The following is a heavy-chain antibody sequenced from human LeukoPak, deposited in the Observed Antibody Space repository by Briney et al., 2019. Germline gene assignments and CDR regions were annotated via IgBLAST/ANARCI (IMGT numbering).Heavy chain of an antibody. CDR3: ARDRYYDSSGYHISEYYFDY. V-gene: IGHV1-69*05. CDR1: GGTFSSYA. Sequence: ASVKVSCKASGGTFSSYAISWVRQAPGQGLEWMGGIIPIFGTANYAQKFQGRVTITTDESTSTAYMELSSLRSEDTAVYYCARDRYYDSSGYHISEYYFDYWGQGTLVTVSS. CDR2: IIPIFGTA. J-gene: IGHJ4*02. D-gene: IGHD3-22*01.